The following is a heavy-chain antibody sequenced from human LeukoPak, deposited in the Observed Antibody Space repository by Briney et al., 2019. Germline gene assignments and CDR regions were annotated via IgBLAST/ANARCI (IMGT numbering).Heavy chain of an antibody. CDR1: GGSFSGYY. D-gene: IGHD3-10*01. CDR2: INHSGST. Sequence: SETLSLTCAVYGGSFSGYYWSWIRQPRGKGLEWIGEINHSGSTNYNPSLKSRVTISVDTSKNQFSLKLSSVTAADTAVYYCARDPAGVDVWGKGTTVTVSS. CDR3: ARDPAGVDV. J-gene: IGHJ6*04. V-gene: IGHV4-34*01.